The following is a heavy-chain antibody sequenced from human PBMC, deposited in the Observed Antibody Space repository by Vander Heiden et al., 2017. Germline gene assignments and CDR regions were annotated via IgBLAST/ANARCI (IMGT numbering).Heavy chain of an antibody. CDR3: ARGGTYGSGTQGDY. CDR2: ISSSSSYI. D-gene: IGHD3-10*01. Sequence: EVQLVESGGRLVTPGGSLSTSCAASPFTCGSYRMDWVRQAPGKGLEWVSSISSSSSYIYFADSVKGGFTISSDNAKNSLYLQMNSLRAEDTAVYYCARGGTYGSGTQGDYWGQGTLVTVSS. J-gene: IGHJ4*02. V-gene: IGHV3-21*01. CDR1: PFTCGSYR.